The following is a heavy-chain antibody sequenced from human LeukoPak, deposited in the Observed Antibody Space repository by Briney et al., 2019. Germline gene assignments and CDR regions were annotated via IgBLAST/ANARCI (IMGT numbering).Heavy chain of an antibody. CDR2: ISASGGST. D-gene: IGHD3-22*01. CDR1: GFTFSSCA. V-gene: IGHV3-23*01. CDR3: ARDYYDSSGYLYFQH. J-gene: IGHJ1*01. Sequence: GGSLRLSCAASGFTFSSCAMSWVRQAPGKGLEWVSAISASGGSTYYADSVKGRFTISRDNSKNTLYLQMNSLRAEDTAVYYCARDYYDSSGYLYFQHWGQGTLVTVSS.